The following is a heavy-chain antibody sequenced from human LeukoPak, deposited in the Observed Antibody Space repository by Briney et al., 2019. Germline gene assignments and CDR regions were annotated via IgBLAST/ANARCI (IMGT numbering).Heavy chain of an antibody. J-gene: IGHJ4*02. CDR3: ARRPIAVAGGFIDY. V-gene: IGHV4-59*02. CDR2: IHYSGST. Sequence: SETLSLTCTVSGGSVNSYYWSWIRQPPGKGLEWLGYIHYSGSTNYNPSLKGRVTISVDTSKNQFSLKLRSVTAADTAVYYCARRPIAVAGGFIDYWGQGTLVTVSS. CDR1: GGSVNSYY. D-gene: IGHD6-19*01.